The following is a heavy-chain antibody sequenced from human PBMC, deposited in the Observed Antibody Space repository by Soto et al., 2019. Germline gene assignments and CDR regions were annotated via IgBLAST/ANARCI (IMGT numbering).Heavy chain of an antibody. CDR2: ISYDGSNK. D-gene: IGHD1-1*01. CDR3: AKDAWKTVSQGGRLFDY. J-gene: IGHJ4*02. Sequence: PGGSLRLSCAASGFTFSSYGIHWVRQAPGKGLEWVAVISYDGSNKYYADSVKGRFTISRDNSKNTLYLQMNSLRAEDTAVYYCAKDAWKTVSQGGRLFDYWGQGTLVTVSS. V-gene: IGHV3-30*18. CDR1: GFTFSSYG.